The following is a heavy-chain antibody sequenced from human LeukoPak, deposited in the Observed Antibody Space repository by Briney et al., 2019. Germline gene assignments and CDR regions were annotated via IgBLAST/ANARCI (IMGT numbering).Heavy chain of an antibody. CDR3: ARVGYYASGPFSYFDY. J-gene: IGHJ4*02. V-gene: IGHV3-23*01. CDR2: ISRSGDRT. CDR1: GFTFSTYA. D-gene: IGHD3-10*01. Sequence: GGSLRLSCSASGFTFSTYAMSWVRQAPGKGLEWVSSISRSGDRTYDADSVKGRFTISRDNSKNTLYLQMNSLSVEDTAVYYCARVGYYASGPFSYFDYWGQGTLVTVFS.